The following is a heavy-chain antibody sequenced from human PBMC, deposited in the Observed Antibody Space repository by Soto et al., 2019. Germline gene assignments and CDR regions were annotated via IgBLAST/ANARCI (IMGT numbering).Heavy chain of an antibody. V-gene: IGHV3-30*18. Sequence: GGSLSLSCAASGFTFSDYAMHWVRQAPGKGLEWVAVVSHDGRNTHYADSVKGRFTISRDSSKNTVSLEMTSLRAEDTAVYYCAKGGRQWLVTSDFNYWGQGTLVTVSS. J-gene: IGHJ4*02. CDR2: VSHDGRNT. D-gene: IGHD6-19*01. CDR1: GFTFSDYA. CDR3: AKGGRQWLVTSDFNY.